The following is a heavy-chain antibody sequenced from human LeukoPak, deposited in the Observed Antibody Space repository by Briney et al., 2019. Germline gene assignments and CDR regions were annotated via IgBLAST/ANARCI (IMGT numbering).Heavy chain of an antibody. CDR3: ASRNFGSSPFDY. D-gene: IGHD3-10*01. Sequence: GGSLRLSCAASGFTFSRYWMHWVRQAPGKGLEWVSRISSDGSNTNYADSVKGRFSISRDNAKNTLYLQMGSLTAEDTAVYYCASRNFGSSPFDYWGQGTLVTVSS. CDR1: GFTFSRYW. CDR2: ISSDGSNT. J-gene: IGHJ4*02. V-gene: IGHV3-74*01.